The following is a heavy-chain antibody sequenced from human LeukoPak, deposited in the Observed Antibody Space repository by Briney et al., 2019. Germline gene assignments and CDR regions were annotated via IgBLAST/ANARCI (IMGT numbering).Heavy chain of an antibody. CDR1: GFTFSNYG. D-gene: IGHD2-2*01. CDR3: ARNSCSSPNCFDY. V-gene: IGHV3-33*01. CDR2: IQYDGSKT. J-gene: IGHJ4*02. Sequence: GGSLRLPCAASGFTFSNYGMHWVRQPPGQGLEWLTAIQYDGSKTYYAESVRGRIPISRDDSKNTLYLQMNSLRAEDTAVYYCARNSCSSPNCFDYWAQGTLVTVSS.